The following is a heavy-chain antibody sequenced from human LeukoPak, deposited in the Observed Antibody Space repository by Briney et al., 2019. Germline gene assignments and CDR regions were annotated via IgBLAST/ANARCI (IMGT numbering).Heavy chain of an antibody. D-gene: IGHD3-22*01. V-gene: IGHV4-39*07. CDR3: ARDWTNYYDSSGYFPGGDY. J-gene: IGHJ4*02. CDR1: GGSISSSSYY. CDR2: IYYSGST. Sequence: SETLSLTCTVSGGSISSSSYYWGWIRQPPGKGLEWIGSIYYSGSTNYNPSLKSRVTISVDTSKNQFSLKLSSVTAADTAVYYCARDWTNYYDSSGYFPGGDYWGQGTLVTVSS.